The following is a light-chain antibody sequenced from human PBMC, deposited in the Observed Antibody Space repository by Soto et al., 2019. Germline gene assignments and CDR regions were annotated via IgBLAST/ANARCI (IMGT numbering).Light chain of an antibody. Sequence: DIQMTQSPSSVSASVGDRVTLTCRASQDISKSLAWYQQKPGKAPRLLIYLTSTLESGVPSRFSGSGSGTDFSLTISSLQPDDFATYYCQQFKTFPITLGQGTQLEIK. V-gene: IGKV1-12*01. CDR3: QQFKTFPIT. CDR2: LTS. J-gene: IGKJ5*01. CDR1: QDISKS.